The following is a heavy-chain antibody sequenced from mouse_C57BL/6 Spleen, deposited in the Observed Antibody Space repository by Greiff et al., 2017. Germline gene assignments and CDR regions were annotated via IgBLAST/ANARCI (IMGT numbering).Heavy chain of an antibody. D-gene: IGHD2-4*01. CDR3: AKERDYGDYAMDY. J-gene: IGHJ4*01. Sequence: LQESGPELVKPGASVKISCKASGYAFSSSWMNWVKQRPGKGLEWIGRIYPGDGDTNYNGKFKGKATLTADKSSSTAYMQLSSLTSEDSAVYFCAKERDYGDYAMDYWGQGTSVTVSS. V-gene: IGHV1-82*01. CDR1: GYAFSSSW. CDR2: IYPGDGDT.